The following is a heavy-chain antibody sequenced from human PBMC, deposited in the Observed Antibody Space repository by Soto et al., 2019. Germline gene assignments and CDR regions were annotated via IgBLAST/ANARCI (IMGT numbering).Heavy chain of an antibody. CDR3: AKNNYGSGVGFDY. J-gene: IGHJ4*02. CDR2: ISGSGGST. V-gene: IGHV3-23*01. D-gene: IGHD3-10*01. Sequence: LRLSCAASGFTFSSYAMSWVRQAPGKGLEWVSAISGSGGSTYYADSVKGRFTISRDNSKNTLYLQMNSLRAEDTAVYYCAKNNYGSGVGFDYRGQGTLVTVSS. CDR1: GFTFSSYA.